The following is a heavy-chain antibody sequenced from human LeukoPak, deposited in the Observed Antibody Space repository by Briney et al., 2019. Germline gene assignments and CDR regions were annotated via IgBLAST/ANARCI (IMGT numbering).Heavy chain of an antibody. V-gene: IGHV3-23*01. D-gene: IGHD1-14*01. CDR3: ASRNVRTYYAFDI. CDR2: ISGSGGST. CDR1: GFTFSSYA. J-gene: IGHJ3*02. Sequence: TGGSLRLSCAASGFTFSSYAMSWVRQAPGKGLEWVSAISGSGGSTYYADSVKGRFTISRDNSKNTLYLQMNSLRAEDTAVYYCASRNVRTYYAFDIWGQGTMVTVSS.